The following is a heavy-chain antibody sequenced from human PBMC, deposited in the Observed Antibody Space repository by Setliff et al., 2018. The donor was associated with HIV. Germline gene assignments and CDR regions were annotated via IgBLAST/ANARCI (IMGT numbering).Heavy chain of an antibody. CDR3: ARGPTSRYFDWSFSGARGTFNY. CDR2: IWYDGSNK. Sequence: LRLSCAASGFTFSSYGMHWVRQATGKGLEWVAVIWYDGSNKYYADSVKGRFTISRDNSKNTVYLQINSLRAEDTAVYYCARGPTSRYFDWSFSGARGTFNYWGQGTLVTVSS. J-gene: IGHJ4*02. V-gene: IGHV3-33*01. CDR1: GFTFSSYG. D-gene: IGHD3-9*01.